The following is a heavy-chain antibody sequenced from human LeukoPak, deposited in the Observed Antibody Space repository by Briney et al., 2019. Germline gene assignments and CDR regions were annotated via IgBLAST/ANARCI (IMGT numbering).Heavy chain of an antibody. V-gene: IGHV3-7*01. Sequence: GGSLRLSCAASGFTFSSYWMSWVRQAPGKGLGWVANIKQDESEKFYVDSLKGRFTISRDNAKNSLYLQMNSLRAEDTAVYYCARDKIEGPTKLDYWGQGILATVSS. CDR2: IKQDESEK. D-gene: IGHD1-1*01. CDR3: ARDKIEGPTKLDY. J-gene: IGHJ4*02. CDR1: GFTFSSYW.